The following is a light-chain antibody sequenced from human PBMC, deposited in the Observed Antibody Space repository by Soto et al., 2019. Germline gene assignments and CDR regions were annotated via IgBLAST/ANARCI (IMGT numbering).Light chain of an antibody. CDR3: QQYGSSPQT. CDR1: QSVRSNC. Sequence: EIVLTQSPVTLSMSPGESATLSCRASQSVRSNCLAWYQQKPGQAPRLLIYGASNRATGIPDRFSGSGSGTDFTLTISRLEPEDFAVYYCQQYGSSPQTFGQGTRLDIE. CDR2: GAS. J-gene: IGKJ5*01. V-gene: IGKV3-20*01.